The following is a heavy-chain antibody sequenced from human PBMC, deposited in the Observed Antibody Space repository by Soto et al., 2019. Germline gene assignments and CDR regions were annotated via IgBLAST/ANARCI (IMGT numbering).Heavy chain of an antibody. V-gene: IGHV4-39*01. J-gene: IGHJ3*02. CDR3: ATPKEAAAGTSSYAFDI. D-gene: IGHD6-13*01. CDR1: GGSISSSSYY. Sequence: QLQLQESGPGLVKPSETLSLTCTVSGGSISSSSYYWGWIRQPPGKGLEGIGSIYYSGSTYYNPSLKSRVTISVDTAKTQFSLKLSSGTAADTAVYYCATPKEAAAGTSSYAFDIWGQGTMVTVSS. CDR2: IYYSGST.